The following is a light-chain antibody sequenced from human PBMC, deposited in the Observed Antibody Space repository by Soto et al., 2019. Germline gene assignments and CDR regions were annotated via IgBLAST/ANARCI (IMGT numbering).Light chain of an antibody. CDR1: QSISSW. CDR3: QQYNSYPWT. CDR2: KAS. J-gene: IGKJ1*01. Sequence: DIQMTQSPSTLSASVGDRVTITCRTSQSISSWLAWYQQKPGKAPKLLIYKASSLESGVPSRFSGSGSGTEFTLTISSLQHDDFATYYCQQYNSYPWTFGPGTKVDIK. V-gene: IGKV1-5*03.